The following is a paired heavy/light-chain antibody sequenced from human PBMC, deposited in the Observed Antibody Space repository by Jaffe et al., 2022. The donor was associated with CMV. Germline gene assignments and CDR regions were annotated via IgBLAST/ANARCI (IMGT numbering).Heavy chain of an antibody. CDR1: GFTFNNYA. J-gene: IGHJ3*02. D-gene: IGHD4-17*01. Sequence: QVQLVESGGGVVQVGRSLRLSCAASGFTFNNYAMHWVRQAPGKGLEWVAVVSFDGNSKYYADSVKGRFTISRDNSKNTLYLQMSSLRAEDTAVYYCANGSPRIGGLTVTISSAFEIWGQGTLVTVSS. CDR3: ANGSPRIGGLTVTISSAFEI. CDR2: VSFDGNSK. V-gene: IGHV3-30*18.
Light chain of an antibody. J-gene: IGLJ2*01. CDR2: DVT. CDR1: SNDVGGYNY. Sequence: QSALTQPASVSGSPGQSITISCTGTSNDVGGYNYVSWYQQYPGKAPKLMIYDVTNRPSGVSNRFSGSKSANTASLTISGLQAEDEADYYCSSYTRNSTEIFGGGTKLTVL. V-gene: IGLV2-14*03. CDR3: SSYTRNSTEI.